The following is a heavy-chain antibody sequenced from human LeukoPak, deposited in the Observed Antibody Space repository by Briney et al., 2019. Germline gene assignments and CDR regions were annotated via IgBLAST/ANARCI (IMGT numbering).Heavy chain of an antibody. CDR2: IYYSGSP. CDR1: GGSISSGDYY. V-gene: IGHV4-31*03. D-gene: IGHD2-2*01. J-gene: IGHJ4*02. Sequence: SETLSLTCTVSGGSISSGDYYWSWIRQHPGKGLEWIGYIYYSGSPYYNPSLKSRVTISVDTSTHQFSLKLSSVTAADTAVYYCARGYCSSTSCSYYFDYWGQGTLVNVSS. CDR3: ARGYCSSTSCSYYFDY.